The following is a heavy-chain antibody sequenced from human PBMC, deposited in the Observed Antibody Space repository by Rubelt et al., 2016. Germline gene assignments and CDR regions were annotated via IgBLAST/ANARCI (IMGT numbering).Heavy chain of an antibody. J-gene: IGHJ4*02. V-gene: IGHV1-8*01. CDR2: MRPIGGYI. Sequence: QVQLVQSGAEVKMPGASVKVSCMASGYTFGTYDINWVRQATGQGLEWMGWMRPIGGYIGYAQKFQGRVTMTRNTSISTAYMELSGLRPEDTAVYYCARGIDAGVDYWGQGTVLTVSS. CDR1: GYTFGTYD. D-gene: IGHD2-15*01. CDR3: ARGIDAGVDY.